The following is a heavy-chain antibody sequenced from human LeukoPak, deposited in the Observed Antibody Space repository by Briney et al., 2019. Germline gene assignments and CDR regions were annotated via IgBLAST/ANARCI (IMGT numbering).Heavy chain of an antibody. J-gene: IGHJ4*02. CDR3: ARTSPRYYFDY. CDR1: GFTFSSYA. V-gene: IGHV3-66*01. Sequence: TGGSLRLSCAASGFTFSSYAMSWVRQAPGKGLEWVSVIYSGGSTYYADSVKGRFTISRDNSKNTLYLQMNSLRAEDTAVYYCARTSPRYYFDYWSQGTLVTVSS. CDR2: IYSGGST.